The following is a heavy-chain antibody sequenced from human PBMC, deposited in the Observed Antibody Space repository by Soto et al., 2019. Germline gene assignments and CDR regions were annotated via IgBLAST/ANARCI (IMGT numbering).Heavy chain of an antibody. CDR3: ARVQLLPKPAAGF. Sequence: QVHLVQSGAEVRKQGASVKVSCKASGYTFNTYGIIWVRQAPGKDRERLGCISTRNGDTNYALGFKGRVTSTSDTSTAACMELMNLRSADTAVYFCARVQLLPKPAAGFWGQGTLVTVSS. CDR2: ISTRNGDT. D-gene: IGHD3-9*01. CDR1: GYTFNTYG. J-gene: IGHJ4*02. V-gene: IGHV1-18*04.